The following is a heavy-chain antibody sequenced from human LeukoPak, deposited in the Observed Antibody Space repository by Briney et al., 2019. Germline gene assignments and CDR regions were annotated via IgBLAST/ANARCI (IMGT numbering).Heavy chain of an antibody. CDR3: ARRWAFDY. Sequence: GGSLRLSCAVSGFTFSNYWGTWVRQAPGKGLEWVANIKTDGSEKWYVDSVKGRFTISRDNTKNSLYLQMNSLRAEVTDVYFCARRWAFDYWGQGTLVTVSS. CDR2: IKTDGSEK. D-gene: IGHD3-16*01. CDR1: GFTFSNYW. V-gene: IGHV3-7*01. J-gene: IGHJ4*02.